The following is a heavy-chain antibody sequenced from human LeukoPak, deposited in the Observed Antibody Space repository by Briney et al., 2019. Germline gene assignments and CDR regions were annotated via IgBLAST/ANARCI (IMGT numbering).Heavy chain of an antibody. CDR2: IYYSGST. CDR1: GGSVSSGSYY. Sequence: ASETLSLTCTVAGGSVSSGSYYWSWIRQPPGKGLEWIGYIYYSGSTNYNPSLKSRVTIPVDTSKNQSSLTLSSVTAADTAVYYCARRAIWFGELLFYDYWGQGTLVTVSS. D-gene: IGHD3-10*01. V-gene: IGHV4-61*01. CDR3: ARRAIWFGELLFYDY. J-gene: IGHJ4*02.